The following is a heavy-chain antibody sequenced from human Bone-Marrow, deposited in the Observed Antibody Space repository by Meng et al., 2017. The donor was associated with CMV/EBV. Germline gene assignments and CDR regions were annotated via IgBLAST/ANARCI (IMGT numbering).Heavy chain of an antibody. V-gene: IGHV1-2*02. CDR3: ARKWEVLGSNRAMAV. CDR1: GYTFTGYY. Sequence: ASVKVSCKASGYTFTGYYIHWVRQAPGQGLEWMGWINPDSGGTNYAQKFQGRVTMTRDTSISTVNMNLSGLKSDDTAVYYCARKWEVLGSNRAMAVWGQGPTVTGYS. D-gene: IGHD1-26*01. CDR2: INPDSGGT. J-gene: IGHJ6*01.